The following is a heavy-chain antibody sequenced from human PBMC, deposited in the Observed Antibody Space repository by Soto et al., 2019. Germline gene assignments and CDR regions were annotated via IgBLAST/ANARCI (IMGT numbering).Heavy chain of an antibody. D-gene: IGHD3-16*01. J-gene: IGHJ4*02. CDR1: GFTFSSYG. V-gene: IGHV3-30*03. CDR3: GGGHYFSDY. CDR2: ISNDGSNK. Sequence: QVQLVESGGGVVQPGRSLRLSCAASGFTFSSYGMHWVRQAPGKGLEWVALISNDGSNKYYVDSVKGRFTISRDNSKNTLYLQMNSLRAEDTAVYYCGGGHYFSDYWGQGTRITVSS.